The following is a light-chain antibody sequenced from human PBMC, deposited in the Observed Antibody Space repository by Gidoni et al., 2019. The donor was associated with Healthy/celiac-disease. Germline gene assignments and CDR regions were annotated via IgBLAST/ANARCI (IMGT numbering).Light chain of an antibody. J-gene: IGLJ2*01. CDR3: CSYAGSYVV. Sequence: QSALTQPRSVSGSPGQSVTISCTGTSSDVGGYNYVSWYHQHPGKAPKLMIYDVSKRPSGVPDRFSGSKSGNTASLTISGLQAEDEADYYCCSYAGSYVVFGGGPKLTVL. CDR1: SSDVGGYNY. V-gene: IGLV2-11*01. CDR2: DVS.